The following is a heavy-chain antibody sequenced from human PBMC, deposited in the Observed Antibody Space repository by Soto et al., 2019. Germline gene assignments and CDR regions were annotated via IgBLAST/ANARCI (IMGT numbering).Heavy chain of an antibody. CDR3: ASSGHDFLIYYGMDV. Sequence: QVQLVQSWAEVKKPGSSVKVSCKASGGTFSSYAISWVRQAPGQGLEWMGGIIPIFGTANYAQKFQGRVTITADESTRTAYMELSSLRSEDTAVYYCASSGHDFLIYYGMDVWGQGTTVTVSS. D-gene: IGHD5-12*01. J-gene: IGHJ6*02. V-gene: IGHV1-69*12. CDR1: GGTFSSYA. CDR2: IIPIFGTA.